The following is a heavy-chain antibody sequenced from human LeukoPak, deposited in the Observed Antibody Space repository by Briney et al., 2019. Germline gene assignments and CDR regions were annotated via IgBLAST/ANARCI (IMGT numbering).Heavy chain of an antibody. J-gene: IGHJ1*01. CDR1: GYTFTSYY. V-gene: IGHV1-46*01. D-gene: IGHD4-17*01. CDR2: INPSGGST. CDR3: ARGVTVTDYGDYVPYFQH. Sequence: ASVTVSCKASGYTFTSYYMHWVRQAPGQGLEWMGIINPSGGSTSYAQKFQGRVTMTRDTSTSTVYMELSSLRSEDTAVYYCARGVTVTDYGDYVPYFQHWGQGTLVTVSS.